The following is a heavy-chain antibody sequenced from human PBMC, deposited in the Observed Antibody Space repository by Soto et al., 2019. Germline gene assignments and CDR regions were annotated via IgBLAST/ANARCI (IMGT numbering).Heavy chain of an antibody. D-gene: IGHD3-22*01. CDR1: GFTFSSYS. V-gene: IGHV3-21*01. CDR2: ISSSSSYI. Sequence: GGSLRLSCAASGFTFSSYSMNWVRQAPGKGLEWVSSISSSSSYIYYADSGKGRFTISRDNAKNSLYLQMNSLRAEDTAVYYCARDLPPFDYDSSGYFIDYWGQGTLVTVSS. CDR3: ARDLPPFDYDSSGYFIDY. J-gene: IGHJ4*02.